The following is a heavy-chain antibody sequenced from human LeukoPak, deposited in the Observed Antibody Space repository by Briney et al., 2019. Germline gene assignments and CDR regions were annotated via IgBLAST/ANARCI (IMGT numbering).Heavy chain of an antibody. V-gene: IGHV3-21*01. Sequence: PGGSLRLSCAASGFTFSSYSMNWVRRAPGKGLEWVSSISSSSSYIYYADSVKGRFTISRDNAKNSLYLQMNSLRAEDTAVYYCARDVSTMIGLVTPEFYFDYWGQGTLVTVST. D-gene: IGHD3-22*01. CDR2: ISSSSSYI. J-gene: IGHJ4*02. CDR1: GFTFSSYS. CDR3: ARDVSTMIGLVTPEFYFDY.